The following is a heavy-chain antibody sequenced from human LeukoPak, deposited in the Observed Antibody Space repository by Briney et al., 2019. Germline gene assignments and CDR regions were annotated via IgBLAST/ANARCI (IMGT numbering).Heavy chain of an antibody. CDR2: IYHSGST. V-gene: IGHV4-38-2*02. J-gene: IGHJ6*03. CDR3: ARVPFYYYYYMDV. CDR1: GYSISSGYY. Sequence: SETLSLTCTVSGYSISSGYYWGWIRQPPGKGLEWIGSIYHSGSTHYNPSLKSRVTISVDTSKNQFSLKLSSVTAADTAVYYCARVPFYYYYYMDVWGKGTTVTVSS.